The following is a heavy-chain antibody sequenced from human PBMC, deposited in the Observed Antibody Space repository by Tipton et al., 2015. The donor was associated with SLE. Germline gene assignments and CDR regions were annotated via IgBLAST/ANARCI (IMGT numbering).Heavy chain of an antibody. CDR2: IYPGDSDT. CDR1: GYSFTSYW. Sequence: QLVQSGAEVKKPGESPKISCRGSGYSFTSYWIGWVRQMPGKGLEWMGIIYPGDSDTRYSPSFQGQVTISADKSISTAYLQWSSLKASDTATYYCARGTRGSAMVASLGDWGQGTLVTVSS. CDR3: ARGTRGSAMVASLGD. V-gene: IGHV5-51*03. D-gene: IGHD5-12*01. J-gene: IGHJ4*02.